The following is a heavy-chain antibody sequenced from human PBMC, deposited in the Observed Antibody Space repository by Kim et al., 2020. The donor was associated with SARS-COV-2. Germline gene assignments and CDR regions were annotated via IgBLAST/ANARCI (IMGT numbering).Heavy chain of an antibody. V-gene: IGHV3-23*01. D-gene: IGHD5-18*01. J-gene: IGHJ4*02. CDR3: AKDHGYSYGYYFDY. Sequence: ADAVKGRFTISRDNSKNTLYLKMNSLRAEDTAVYYCAKDHGYSYGYYFDYWGQGTLVTVSS.